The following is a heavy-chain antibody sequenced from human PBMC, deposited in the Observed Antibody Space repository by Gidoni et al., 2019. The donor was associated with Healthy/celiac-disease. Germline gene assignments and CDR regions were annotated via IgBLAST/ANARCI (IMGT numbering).Heavy chain of an antibody. V-gene: IGHV4-39*01. CDR1: GGPLSSRSYY. J-gene: IGHJ4*02. Sequence: QLQLQESGPGLVKPSETLSLTCTFPGGPLSSRSYYWGWTRPPPGTGLEWIGSIYYSGSTYYNPSLKSRVTISVDTSKSQFSLKLSSVTAADTAVYYCARRSSGWSQPFDYWGQGTLVTVSS. CDR3: ARRSSGWSQPFDY. CDR2: IYYSGST. D-gene: IGHD6-19*01.